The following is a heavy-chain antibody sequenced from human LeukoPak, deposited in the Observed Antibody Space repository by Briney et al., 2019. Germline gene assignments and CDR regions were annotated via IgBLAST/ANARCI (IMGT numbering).Heavy chain of an antibody. CDR3: ARGSVPFFASDY. J-gene: IGHJ4*02. V-gene: IGHV4-4*02. CDR1: GGSISSSNW. CDR2: IHPGGST. Sequence: SETLTLTCGVSGGSISSSNWWSWVSQPPGKGLEWIGEIHPGGSTNYNPPLKSRVTISVNTSTNQFSLNLMSLTPPDTPCYYCARGSVPFFASDYWGQGTLVTVSS. D-gene: IGHD3-10*01.